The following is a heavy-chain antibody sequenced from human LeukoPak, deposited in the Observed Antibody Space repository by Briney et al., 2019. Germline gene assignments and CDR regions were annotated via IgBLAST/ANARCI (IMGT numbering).Heavy chain of an antibody. CDR1: GYTLTELC. J-gene: IGHJ2*01. CDR2: FDPEDFET. D-gene: IGHD4-17*01. Sequence: ASVKVSCKVSGYTLTELCIHWVRQAPGKGLEWMGGFDPEDFETIFAQRFQGRVTMTEDTSTDTAYMELRSLRSEDTAVYYCATANLTAVTTGVGWYFDLWGRGTLVTVSS. V-gene: IGHV1-24*01. CDR3: ATANLTAVTTGVGWYFDL.